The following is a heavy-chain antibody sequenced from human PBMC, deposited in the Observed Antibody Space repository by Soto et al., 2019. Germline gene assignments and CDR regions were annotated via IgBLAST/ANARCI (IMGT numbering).Heavy chain of an antibody. Sequence: PGESLKISCKGSGYSFTSYWISWVRQMPGKGLEWMGRIDPIDSYTNYSPSFQGHVTISADKSISTAYLQWSSLKASDTAMYYCARRAHMSRRGETFSYSSYGMDVRGQGTTVTGS. V-gene: IGHV5-10-1*01. CDR1: GYSFTSYW. CDR3: ARRAHMSRRGETFSYSSYGMDV. J-gene: IGHJ6*02. CDR2: IDPIDSYT. D-gene: IGHD3-16*01.